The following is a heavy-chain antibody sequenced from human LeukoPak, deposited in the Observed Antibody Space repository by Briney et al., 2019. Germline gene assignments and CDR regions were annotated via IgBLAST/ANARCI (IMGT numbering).Heavy chain of an antibody. CDR3: AKADCSGGSCYYSCC. D-gene: IGHD2-15*01. CDR2: IWYDGSNK. CDR1: GFTFSSYG. Sequence: GGSLRLSCAASGFTFSSYGMHWVRQAPGKGLEWVPVIWYDGSNKYYADSVKGRFTISRDNSKNTLYLQMNSLRAEDEAVYYCAKADCSGGSCYYSCCWGQGILVTVSS. V-gene: IGHV3-33*06. J-gene: IGHJ4*02.